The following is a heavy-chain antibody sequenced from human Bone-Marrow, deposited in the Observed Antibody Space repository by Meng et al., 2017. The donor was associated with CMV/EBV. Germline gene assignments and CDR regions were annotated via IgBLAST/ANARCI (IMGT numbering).Heavy chain of an antibody. D-gene: IGHD6-13*01. CDR2: ITWSGGST. J-gene: IGHJ4*02. Sequence: GESLKISCAASGFTFDDYGMSWVRQAPGKGLEWVSGITWSGGSTGYADSVRGRFTISRDNAKNSLYLQMNTLRVEDTAVYYCVRDGHSWNFDYWGQGSLVTVSS. CDR1: GFTFDDYG. CDR3: VRDGHSWNFDY. V-gene: IGHV3-20*04.